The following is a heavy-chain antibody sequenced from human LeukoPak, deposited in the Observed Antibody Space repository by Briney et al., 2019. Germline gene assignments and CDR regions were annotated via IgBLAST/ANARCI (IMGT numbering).Heavy chain of an antibody. CDR2: IYPGGVT. Sequence: QSGGSLRLSCAASGFTFSSYSMNWVRQAPGRGLEWLSVIYPGGVTKYAESVKGRFTVSRDIAKNTVYLEMNDLRAEDTALYYCAREIGYYFDSDDSRLRGRLDVWGKGTSVTMSS. J-gene: IGHJ6*04. V-gene: IGHV3-53*01. CDR3: AREIGYYFDSDDSRLRGRLDV. CDR1: GFTFSSYS. D-gene: IGHD3-22*01.